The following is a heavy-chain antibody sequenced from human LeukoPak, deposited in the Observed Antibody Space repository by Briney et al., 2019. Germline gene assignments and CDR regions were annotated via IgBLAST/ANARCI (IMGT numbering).Heavy chain of an antibody. CDR3: ARDWGDYYDSSGPSYPVGAFDI. CDR1: GYTFTSYY. Sequence: PGASVKVSCKASGYTFTSYYMHWVRQAPGQGLEWMGIINPSGGSTSYAQKFQGRVTMTRDTSTSTVYMEQSSLRSEDTAVYYCARDWGDYYDSSGPSYPVGAFDIWGQGTMVTVSS. V-gene: IGHV1-46*01. CDR2: INPSGGST. D-gene: IGHD3-22*01. J-gene: IGHJ3*02.